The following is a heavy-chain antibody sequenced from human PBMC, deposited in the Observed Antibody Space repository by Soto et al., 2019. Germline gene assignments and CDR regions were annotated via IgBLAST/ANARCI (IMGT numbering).Heavy chain of an antibody. Sequence: GSLKLSCAASGFIFDDFTMHWVRLVPGKGLQWVSYINWDGRIAMYADSVKGRFTISRDNTNNHLYLQMNSLRSDDTATYYCEKDEGAAVESPGDWGHGTLVTVSS. J-gene: IGHJ4*01. CDR2: INWDGRIA. D-gene: IGHD6-13*01. V-gene: IGHV3-43*01. CDR1: GFIFDDFT. CDR3: EKDEGAAVESPGD.